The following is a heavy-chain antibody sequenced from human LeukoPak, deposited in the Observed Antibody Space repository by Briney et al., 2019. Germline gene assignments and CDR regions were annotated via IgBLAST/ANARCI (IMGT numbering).Heavy chain of an antibody. CDR1: GFSFSTHA. Sequence: GGSLRLSCAASGFSFSTHAMGWVRQAPGKGLEWVSVISGSGDNTYQADSVKGRFIISRDNSNNTLSVQMNNLRAEDTAVYYCVKGAKYSGSSVDYFYMDVWAKGTTVTVSS. CDR2: ISGSGDNT. V-gene: IGHV3-23*01. D-gene: IGHD1-26*01. CDR3: VKGAKYSGSSVDYFYMDV. J-gene: IGHJ6*03.